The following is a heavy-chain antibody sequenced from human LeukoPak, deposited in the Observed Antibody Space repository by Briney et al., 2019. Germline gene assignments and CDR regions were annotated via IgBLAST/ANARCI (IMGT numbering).Heavy chain of an antibody. CDR2: VNSDGTST. D-gene: IGHD3-10*01. CDR3: ARAVSGRGYYFDY. J-gene: IGHJ4*02. V-gene: IGHV3-74*03. Sequence: GGSLRLSCVVSGFTISSYWMHWVRQAPGKGLVWVARVNSDGTSTTYADSVKGRFTISRDNAKNTVYLQMNSLRAEDTAVYYCARAVSGRGYYFDYWGQGTLVTVSS. CDR1: GFTISSYW.